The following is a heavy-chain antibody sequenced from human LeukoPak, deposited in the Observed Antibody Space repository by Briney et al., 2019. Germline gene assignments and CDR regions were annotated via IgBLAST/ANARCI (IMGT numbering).Heavy chain of an antibody. CDR2: ISSSSSYI. J-gene: IGHJ4*02. D-gene: IGHD2-21*01. V-gene: IGHV3-21*01. Sequence: GGSLRLSCAASGFTFNIYAMSWVRQAPGQGLEWVSSISSSSSYIYYADSVKGRFTISRDNAKNSLYLQMNSLRAEDTAVYYCLWAESDYWGQGTLVTVSS. CDR3: LWAESDY. CDR1: GFTFNIYA.